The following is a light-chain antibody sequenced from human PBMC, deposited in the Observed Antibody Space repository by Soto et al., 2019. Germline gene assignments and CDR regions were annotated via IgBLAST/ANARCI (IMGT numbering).Light chain of an antibody. V-gene: IGKV3-20*01. CDR3: QQYGSTPQT. CDR1: QIVSNTY. CDR2: GAS. J-gene: IGKJ1*01. Sequence: EIVLTQSPGTLSLSPGEIDTLSFRATQIVSNTYLAWYQHKPGQAPRLLSYGASSRATGIPDRLSGSGSATGFTLTVSRLEPEEFAVYCCQQYGSTPQTFGRGTKVEIK.